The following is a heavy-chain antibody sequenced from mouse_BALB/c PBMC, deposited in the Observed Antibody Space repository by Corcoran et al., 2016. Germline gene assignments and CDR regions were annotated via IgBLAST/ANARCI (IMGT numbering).Heavy chain of an antibody. CDR3: ARGGTVVAKDY. V-gene: IGHV1-26*01. J-gene: IGHJ2*01. CDR1: GYSFTGYY. CDR2: INPYNGAT. Sequence: EVQLQQSGPELVKPGASVKISCKASGYSFTGYYMHWVKQSHVKSLEWIGRINPYNGATSYNQNFKDKASLTVDKSSSTAYMELHSLTSEDSAVYYGARGGTVVAKDYWGQGTTLTVSS. D-gene: IGHD1-1*01.